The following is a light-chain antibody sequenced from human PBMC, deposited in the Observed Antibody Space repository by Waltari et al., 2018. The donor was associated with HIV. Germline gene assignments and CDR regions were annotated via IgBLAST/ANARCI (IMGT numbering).Light chain of an antibody. J-gene: IGLJ3*02. CDR1: TSNVGSNP. CDR3: AARDDSLNVWV. V-gene: IGLV1-44*01. CDR2: STN. Sequence: QSFLTQPPSASGTPGRRVVISCSGNTSNVGSNPVNWYRQVPGTAPKLLMFSTNQRPSGVTDRFSGSKSGTSASLAIKGLQSEDEADYYCAARDDSLNVWVFGGGTKLTVL.